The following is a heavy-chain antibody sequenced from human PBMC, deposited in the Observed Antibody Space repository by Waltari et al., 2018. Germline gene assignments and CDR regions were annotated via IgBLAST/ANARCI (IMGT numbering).Heavy chain of an antibody. CDR2: IRPICGTA. CDR1: GGTFSSYA. J-gene: IGHJ4*02. V-gene: IGHV1-69*05. D-gene: IGHD6-6*01. CDR3: ARELTREAAPRCFEY. Sequence: QVQLVQSGAEVKKPGSSVKVSCKASGGTFSSYAISWVRQAPGQGLEWMGGIRPICGTANYGQTFQGRATIATDESTRTAYMELSSLGSEDTAVYYCARELTREAAPRCFEYWGQGTLVTVSS.